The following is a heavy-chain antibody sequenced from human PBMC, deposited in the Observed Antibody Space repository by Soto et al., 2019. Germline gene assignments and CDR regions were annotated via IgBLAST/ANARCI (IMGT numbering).Heavy chain of an antibody. Sequence: EVQVPESGGGLVQPGGSLRLSCATSGFTFSNYPMNRVRQAPGKGLEWVSGISAGGDRTYYADSVKGRFTIFRDNSKNSVSLRMNSLRVEDTAVYYCARRVWGQGTLVTVSS. CDR2: ISAGGDRT. J-gene: IGHJ4*02. CDR3: ARRV. V-gene: IGHV3-23*01. CDR1: GFTFSNYP.